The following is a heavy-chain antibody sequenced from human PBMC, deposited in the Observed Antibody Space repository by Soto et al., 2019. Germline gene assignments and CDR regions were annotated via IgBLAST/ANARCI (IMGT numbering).Heavy chain of an antibody. V-gene: IGHV4-34*01. Sequence: SETMSHTCAVYGGSFSGYYWSWISQPPGKGLEWIGEINHSGSTNYNPSLKSRVTISVDTSKNQFSLKLSSVTAADTAVYYCARGIPCSGGSCYTSWVYYYYMDVWGKGTTVTVSS. CDR1: GGSFSGYY. CDR2: INHSGST. D-gene: IGHD2-15*01. J-gene: IGHJ6*03. CDR3: ARGIPCSGGSCYTSWVYYYYMDV.